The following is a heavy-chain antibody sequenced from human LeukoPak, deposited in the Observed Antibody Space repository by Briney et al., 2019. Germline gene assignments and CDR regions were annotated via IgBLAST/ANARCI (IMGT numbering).Heavy chain of an antibody. Sequence: GGSLRLSCAASGFIFSTYGMHWVRQAPGKGLEWVSYMSSSRSIIYYADSVKGRFIISRDNAENSLYLQMNSLRDEDTAVYYCARADTSGSYSFDYWSQGTLVTVSS. CDR1: GFIFSTYG. V-gene: IGHV3-48*02. J-gene: IGHJ4*02. CDR3: ARADTSGSYSFDY. CDR2: MSSSRSII. D-gene: IGHD3-10*01.